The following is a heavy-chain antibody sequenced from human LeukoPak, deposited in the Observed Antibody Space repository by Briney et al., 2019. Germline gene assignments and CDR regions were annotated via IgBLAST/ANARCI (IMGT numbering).Heavy chain of an antibody. CDR1: GFTFSSYG. V-gene: IGHV3-33*01. J-gene: IGHJ6*02. Sequence: TGGSLRLSCAASGFTFSSYGMHWVRQAPGKGLEWVAVIWYDGSNKYYADSVKGRFTISRDNSKNTLYLQMNGLRAEDTAVYYCARGRYSSGWYTGMDVWGQGTTVTVSS. CDR3: ARGRYSSGWYTGMDV. D-gene: IGHD6-19*01. CDR2: IWYDGSNK.